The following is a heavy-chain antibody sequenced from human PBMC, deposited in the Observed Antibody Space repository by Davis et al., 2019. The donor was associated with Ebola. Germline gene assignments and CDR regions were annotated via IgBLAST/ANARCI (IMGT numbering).Heavy chain of an antibody. J-gene: IGHJ4*02. CDR3: ARGHNYAHEY. Sequence: ASVKVSCKASGYSFTGYNIHWVRQAPGQGLEWLGRISPSSGGTNYAQKFQGRVTMTRDTSISTVYMELSSLRYDDTADYYCARGHNYAHEYWGQGTLVTVSS. CDR2: ISPSSGGT. D-gene: IGHD4-11*01. V-gene: IGHV1-2*06. CDR1: GYSFTGYN.